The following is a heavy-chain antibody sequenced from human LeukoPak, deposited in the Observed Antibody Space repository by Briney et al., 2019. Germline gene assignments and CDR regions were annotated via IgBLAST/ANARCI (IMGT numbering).Heavy chain of an antibody. CDR2: IYYSGST. V-gene: IGHV4-59*02. Sequence: GSLRLSCAASGFTVSSNYMSWVRQAPGKGLEWIGFIYYSGSTNYNPSLKSRVTISIDTSTNQFSLNLSSVTAADTAVYYCARGGYYPRDALDIWGQGTMVAVSS. CDR1: GFTVSSNY. CDR3: ARGGYYPRDALDI. D-gene: IGHD3-22*01. J-gene: IGHJ3*02.